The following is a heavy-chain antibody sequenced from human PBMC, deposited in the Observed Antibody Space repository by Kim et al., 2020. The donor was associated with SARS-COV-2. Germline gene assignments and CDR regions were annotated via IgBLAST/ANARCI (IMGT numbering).Heavy chain of an antibody. D-gene: IGHD6-19*01. V-gene: IGHV3-74*01. CDR2: INSDGSSP. CDR3: ARPTFPYSSGWYGSYYYYGMDV. CDR1: GFTFSSYW. Sequence: GGSLRLSCAASGFTFSSYWMHWVRQAPGKGLEWVSRINSDGSSPSYADSVKGRFTISRDNATNTPYLQMNSLRAEDTAVYYCARPTFPYSSGWYGSYYYYGMDVWGQGTTVTVSS. J-gene: IGHJ6*02.